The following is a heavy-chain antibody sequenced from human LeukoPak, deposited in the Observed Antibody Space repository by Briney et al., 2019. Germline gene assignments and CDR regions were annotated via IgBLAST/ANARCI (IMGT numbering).Heavy chain of an antibody. CDR3: ARGTWYFDL. D-gene: IGHD1-1*01. CDR2: IYYSGST. Sequence: KASETLSLTCTVSGGSISSYYWSWIRQPPGKGLEWIGYIYYSGSTYYNPSLKSRVTISVDTSKNQFSLKLSSVTAADTAVYYCARGTWYFDLWGRGTLVTVSS. CDR1: GGSISSYY. J-gene: IGHJ2*01. V-gene: IGHV4-59*12.